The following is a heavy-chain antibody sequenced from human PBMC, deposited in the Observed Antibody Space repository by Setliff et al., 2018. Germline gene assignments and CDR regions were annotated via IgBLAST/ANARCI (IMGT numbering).Heavy chain of an antibody. V-gene: IGHV3-48*01. D-gene: IGHD7-27*01. CDR3: VRDLHWGFDY. J-gene: IGHJ4*02. CDR1: GFILSDP. Sequence: GGSLRLSCATSGFILSDPMNWVRQAPGKWLEWLSNIRNDGATTSYADSVKGRFTISRDNVKNSLFLQMNSLRAEDTAVYYCVRDLHWGFDYWGLGTLVTVSS. CDR2: IRNDGATT.